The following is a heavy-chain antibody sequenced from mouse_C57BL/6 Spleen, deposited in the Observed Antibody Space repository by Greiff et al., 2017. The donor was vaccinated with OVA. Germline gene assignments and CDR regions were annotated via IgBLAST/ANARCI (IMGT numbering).Heavy chain of an antibody. Sequence: EVQRVESGGDLVKPGGSLKLSCAASGFTFSSYGMSWVRQTPDKRLECVATISSGGSYTYYPDSVKGRFTISRDNAKNTLYLQMSSLKSEDTAMYYCARHQYGYDAYYFDYWGQGTTLTVSS. D-gene: IGHD2-2*01. J-gene: IGHJ2*01. CDR3: ARHQYGYDAYYFDY. CDR2: ISSGGSYT. CDR1: GFTFSSYG. V-gene: IGHV5-6*01.